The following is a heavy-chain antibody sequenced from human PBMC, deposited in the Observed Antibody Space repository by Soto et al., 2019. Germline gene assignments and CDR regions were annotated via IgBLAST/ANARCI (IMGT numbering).Heavy chain of an antibody. CDR1: GGTFSSYA. D-gene: IGHD3-10*01. Sequence: ASVKVSCKASGGTFSSYAISWVRQAPGQGLEWMGGIIPIFGTANYAQKFQGRVTITADESTSTAYMELSSLRSEDTAVYYCARDPLKSLNWFEPWGQGTRVTVSS. V-gene: IGHV1-69*13. CDR3: ARDPLKSLNWFEP. CDR2: IIPIFGTA. J-gene: IGHJ5*02.